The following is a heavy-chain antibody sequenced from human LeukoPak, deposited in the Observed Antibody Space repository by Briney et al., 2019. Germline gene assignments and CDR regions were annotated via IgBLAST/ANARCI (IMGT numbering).Heavy chain of an antibody. D-gene: IGHD2-15*01. CDR3: ARAMVVAATPTLDY. CDR2: INHSGST. CDR1: GGSFSGYY. V-gene: IGHV4-34*01. J-gene: IGHJ4*02. Sequence: PSETLSLTCAVYGGSFSGYYWSLIRQPPGKGLEWLWEINHSGSTNYNPSLKSRVTISVDTSKNQFSLKLSSVTAADTAVYYCARAMVVAATPTLDYWGQGTLVTVSS.